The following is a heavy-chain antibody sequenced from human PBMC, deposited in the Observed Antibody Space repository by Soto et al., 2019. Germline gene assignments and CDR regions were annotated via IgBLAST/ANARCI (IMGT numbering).Heavy chain of an antibody. D-gene: IGHD3-9*01. V-gene: IGHV3-23*01. J-gene: IGHJ5*02. CDR2: ISGSGFTT. CDR1: GFTFSNYA. CDR3: AKGEDDIGFVLHHDP. Sequence: GGSLRLSCAASGFTFSNYAMTWVRQAPGKGLEWVSTISGSGFTTYYADSVKGRFTISRDNSKNTIYLQMSSLRADDTAVYYCAKGEDDIGFVLHHDPWGQGTLVTVSS.